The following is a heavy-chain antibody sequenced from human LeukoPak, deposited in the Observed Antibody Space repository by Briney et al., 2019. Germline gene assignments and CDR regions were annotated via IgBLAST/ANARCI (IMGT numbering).Heavy chain of an antibody. V-gene: IGHV1-69*04. CDR3: ASYYYYDSSGYYSFDYFDY. J-gene: IGHJ4*02. Sequence: SVKVSCKASGGTFSSYAISWVRQASGQGLEWMGRIIPILGIANYARKFQGRVTITADKSTSTAYMELSSLRSEDTAVYYCASYYYYDSSGYYSFDYFDYWGQGTLVTVSS. CDR1: GGTFSSYA. CDR2: IIPILGIA. D-gene: IGHD3-22*01.